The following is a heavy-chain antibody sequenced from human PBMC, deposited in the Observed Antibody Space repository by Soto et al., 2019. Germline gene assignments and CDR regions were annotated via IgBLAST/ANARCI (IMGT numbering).Heavy chain of an antibody. D-gene: IGHD3-10*02. CDR2: IYYSGST. CDR3: ARFRPTFDYYYYYGMDV. Sequence: QVQLQESGPGLVKPSQTLSLTCTVSGGSISSGDYYWSWIRQPPGKGLEWIGYIYYSGSTYYNPSLKSRVTISVDTSKNQFSLKLSSVTAADTAVYYCARFRPTFDYYYYYGMDVWGQGTTVTVSS. CDR1: GGSISSGDYY. V-gene: IGHV4-30-4*01. J-gene: IGHJ6*02.